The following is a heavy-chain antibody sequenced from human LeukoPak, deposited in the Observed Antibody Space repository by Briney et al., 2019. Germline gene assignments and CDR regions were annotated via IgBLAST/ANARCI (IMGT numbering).Heavy chain of an antibody. CDR3: ARRLISSWYLARFDP. D-gene: IGHD6-13*01. V-gene: IGHV4-38-2*02. J-gene: IGHJ5*02. Sequence: SETLSLTCTVSGYSISSGYYWGWIRQPPGTGLEWIGEINHSGSTNYNPSLKSRVTISVDTSKHQFSLKLSSVTAADTAVYYCARRLISSWYLARFDPWGQGTLVTVSS. CDR2: INHSGST. CDR1: GYSISSGYY.